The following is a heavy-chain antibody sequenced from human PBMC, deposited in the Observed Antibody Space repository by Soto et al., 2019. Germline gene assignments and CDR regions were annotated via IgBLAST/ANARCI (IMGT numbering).Heavy chain of an antibody. V-gene: IGHV1-46*01. J-gene: IGHJ4*02. D-gene: IGHD3-22*01. Sequence: GTSVKVSCKASGYTFTSYYMHCVRQAPGQGLEWMGIINPSGGSTSYAQKFQGRVTMTRDTSTSTVYMELSSLRSEDTAVYYCALVSWYYYDSSINGYFDYWGQGTLVTVSS. CDR2: INPSGGST. CDR1: GYTFTSYY. CDR3: ALVSWYYYDSSINGYFDY.